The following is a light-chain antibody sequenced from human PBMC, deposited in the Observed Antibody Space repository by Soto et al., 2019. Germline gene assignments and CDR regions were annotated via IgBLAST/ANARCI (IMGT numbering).Light chain of an antibody. CDR3: QQYYSSPQT. CDR1: QSLLFISNNRNY. J-gene: IGKJ1*01. V-gene: IGKV4-1*01. Sequence: DIGMTQSPDSLAVSLGERATINCKSSQSLLFISNNRNYLAWYQQKPGQPPKLLIYWASTQGSGVPDRFSGSGSGTDFTLTISSLQADDVAVYYCQQYYSSPQTFGQGTKV. CDR2: WAS.